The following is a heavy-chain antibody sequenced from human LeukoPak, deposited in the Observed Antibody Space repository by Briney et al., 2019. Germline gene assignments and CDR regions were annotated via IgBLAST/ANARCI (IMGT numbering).Heavy chain of an antibody. J-gene: IGHJ4*02. Sequence: GGSLRLSCAASGFTVSRNYMSWVRQAPGKGLEWVSVIYSGGNTYYADSVQGRFTISRDNSKNTLYLQMNSLRAEDTAVYYCAREYYYGSGSYCKRAYYFDYWGQGTLVTVSS. CDR1: GFTVSRNY. D-gene: IGHD3-10*01. CDR3: AREYYYGSGSYCKRAYYFDY. CDR2: IYSGGNT. V-gene: IGHV3-66*01.